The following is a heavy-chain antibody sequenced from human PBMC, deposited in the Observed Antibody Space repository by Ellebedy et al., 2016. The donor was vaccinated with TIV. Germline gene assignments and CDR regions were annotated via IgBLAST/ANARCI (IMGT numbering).Heavy chain of an antibody. J-gene: IGHJ6*03. V-gene: IGHV1-2*02. D-gene: IGHD2-2*01. CDR2: INPNSGGT. CDR1: GGTFSSYA. CDR3: ARVGYCSSTSCSYYYYYYMDV. Sequence: ASVKVSXXASGGTFSSYAISWVRQAPGQGLEWMGWINPNSGGTNYAQKFQGRVTMTRDTSISTAYMELSRLRSDDTAVYYCARVGYCSSTSCSYYYYYYMDVWGKGTTVTVSS.